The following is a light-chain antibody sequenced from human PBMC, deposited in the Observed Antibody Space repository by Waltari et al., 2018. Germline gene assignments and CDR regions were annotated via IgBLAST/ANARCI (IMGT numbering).Light chain of an antibody. V-gene: IGKV3-20*01. CDR1: QSLRKRY. CDR3: QQYGSSILYT. Sequence: IVLTQSPGTLSLSPGETATLSCRTSQSLRKRYLAWYQQKPDQAPRLLIYGASSSAAGIPDRCSGSGSGTDFTLTITRLEPEDSAVYYCQQYGSSILYTFGQGTKLEIK. J-gene: IGKJ2*01. CDR2: GAS.